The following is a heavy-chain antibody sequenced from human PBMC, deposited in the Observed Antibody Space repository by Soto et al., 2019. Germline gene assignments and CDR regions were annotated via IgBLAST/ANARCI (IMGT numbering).Heavy chain of an antibody. CDR3: TKDVTGDIGADF. CDR2: IKTSGDTT. J-gene: IGHJ4*02. Sequence: VPLLASGGDLVQPGGSLRLSCAASGLAFSNCAMSWVRQAPGKGLEWVSTIKTSGDTTFYADPVKGRFTTSRDDSKNTLYLQMNSLRAEDTATYYCTKDVTGDIGADFWGQGTPVTVSS. D-gene: IGHD2-21*02. CDR1: GLAFSNCA. V-gene: IGHV3-23*05.